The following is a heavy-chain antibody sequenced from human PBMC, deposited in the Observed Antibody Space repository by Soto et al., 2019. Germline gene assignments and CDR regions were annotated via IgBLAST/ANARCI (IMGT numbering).Heavy chain of an antibody. J-gene: IGHJ6*02. CDR3: ARSGGGSPFYYYYGMDV. D-gene: IGHD2-15*01. Sequence: PSETLSLTCAVYGGSFSGYYWSWIRQPPGKGLEWIGEINHSGSTNYNPSLKSRVTISVDTSKNQFSLKLSSVTAADTAVCYCARSGGGSPFYYYYGMDVWGQGTTVTVSS. CDR2: INHSGST. V-gene: IGHV4-34*01. CDR1: GGSFSGYY.